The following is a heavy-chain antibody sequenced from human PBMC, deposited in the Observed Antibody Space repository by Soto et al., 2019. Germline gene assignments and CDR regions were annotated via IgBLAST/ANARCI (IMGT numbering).Heavy chain of an antibody. J-gene: IGHJ6*02. CDR1: GFTFSSYW. D-gene: IGHD2-2*01. CDR3: ARDGGGCISSHCYYYYGMDV. V-gene: IGHV3-74*01. CDR2: INNDGSST. Sequence: EVQLVESGGGLVQPGGSLRLSCAASGFTFSSYWMHWVRQAPGRGLVWVSRINNDGSSTSYADSVKGRFTISRDNAKNTLYLQMDSLRAEDTAVYYCARDGGGCISSHCYYYYGMDVWGQGTTVTVSS.